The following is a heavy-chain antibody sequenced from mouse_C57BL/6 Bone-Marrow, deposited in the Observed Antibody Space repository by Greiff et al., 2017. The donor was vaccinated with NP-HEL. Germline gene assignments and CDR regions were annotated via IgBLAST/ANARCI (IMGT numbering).Heavy chain of an antibody. J-gene: IGHJ3*01. CDR1: GYAFSSYW. CDR2: IYPGDGDT. CDR3: ARGAY. V-gene: IGHV1-80*01. Sequence: VMLVESGAELVKPGASVRISCKASGYAFSSYWMNWVKQRPGKGLEWIGQIYPGDGDTNYNGKFKGKATLTADKSSNTAYMQFSSLTSEDSAVYFCARGAYWGQGTLVTVSA.